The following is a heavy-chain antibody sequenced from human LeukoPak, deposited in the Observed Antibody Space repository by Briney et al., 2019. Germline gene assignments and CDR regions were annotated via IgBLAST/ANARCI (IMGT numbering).Heavy chain of an antibody. V-gene: IGHV3-23*01. D-gene: IGHD1-1*01. Sequence: GGSLRLSCAASGFTFSKFPMGWVRQAPGRGLEWVSVISASGDVTFYADSLRGRFTISRDNSKSTLYLQMNGLRAEDTAIFYCAKSLFTSATGTGRAFHIWGQGTRVTVSS. CDR2: ISASGDVT. CDR3: AKSLFTSATGTGRAFHI. CDR1: GFTFSKFP. J-gene: IGHJ3*02.